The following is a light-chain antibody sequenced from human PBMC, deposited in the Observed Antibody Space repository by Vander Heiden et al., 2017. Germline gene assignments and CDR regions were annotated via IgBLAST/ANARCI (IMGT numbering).Light chain of an antibody. CDR1: NIGNKN. CDR2: DDY. Sequence: SYVLTQPPSVSVAPGQTAKITCGGNNIGNKNVHWYQQKPGQAPVLVVYDDYDRPSGIPERFSGSNSGNTATLTISRVGAGDEADYYCQVWDGSSDHPHVVFGGGTKLTVL. V-gene: IGLV3-21*02. J-gene: IGLJ2*01. CDR3: QVWDGSSDHPHVV.